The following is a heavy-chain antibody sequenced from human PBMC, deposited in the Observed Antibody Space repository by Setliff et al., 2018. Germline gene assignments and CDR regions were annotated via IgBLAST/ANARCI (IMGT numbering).Heavy chain of an antibody. J-gene: IGHJ4*02. V-gene: IGHV4-31*03. CDR3: TRVPNFWSGYLDY. CDR1: GGPISSGGYY. Sequence: SETLSLTCTVSGGPISSGGYYWSWIRQHPGKGLEWIGYIYYSGSTYYNPSLKSRVTISVDTSKNQFSLKLTSVTAADTAVYYCTRVPNFWSGYLDYWGQGTLVTVSS. D-gene: IGHD3-3*01. CDR2: IYYSGST.